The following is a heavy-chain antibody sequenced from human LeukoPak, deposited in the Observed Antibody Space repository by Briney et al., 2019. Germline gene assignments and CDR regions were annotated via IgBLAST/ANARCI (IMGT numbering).Heavy chain of an antibody. CDR3: ARDTRGGYYYYYGMDV. V-gene: IGHV1-69*01. CDR1: GGTFSSYA. Sequence: SVKVSCKASGGTFSSYAISRVRQAPGQGLEWMGGIIPIFGTANYAQKFQGRVTITADESTSTAYMELSSLRSEDTAVYYCARDTRGGYYYYYGMDVWGQGTTVTVSS. D-gene: IGHD3-10*01. CDR2: IIPIFGTA. J-gene: IGHJ6*02.